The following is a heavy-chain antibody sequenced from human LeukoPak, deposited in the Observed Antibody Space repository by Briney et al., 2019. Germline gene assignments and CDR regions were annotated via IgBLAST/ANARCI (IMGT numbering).Heavy chain of an antibody. V-gene: IGHV3-20*04. CDR3: ARARSTGYYVADY. CDR2: INWNGGST. CDR1: GFTSDDYG. J-gene: IGHJ4*02. Sequence: PGGSLRLSCAASGFTSDDYGMSWVRQAPGKGLEWVSGINWNGGSTGYADSVKGRFTISRDSAKNSLYLQMNSLRAEDTALYYCARARSTGYYVADYWGQGTLVTVSS. D-gene: IGHD3-9*01.